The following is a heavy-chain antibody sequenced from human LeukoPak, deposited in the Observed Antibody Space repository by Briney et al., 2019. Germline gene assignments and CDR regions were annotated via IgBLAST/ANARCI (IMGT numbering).Heavy chain of an antibody. D-gene: IGHD1-7*01. J-gene: IGHJ4*01. CDR2: VYSTGRT. CDR1: GDSISSSNYF. V-gene: IGHV4-39*07. Sequence: PSETLSLTCTVSGDSISSSNYFWGWIRQPPGKGLEWIGSVYSTGRTFYNPSLASRLTISMDTSNNQFSLQLTSVTAADAAVYYCTREIAGTTVHYWGHGTLVTVSS. CDR3: TREIAGTTVHY.